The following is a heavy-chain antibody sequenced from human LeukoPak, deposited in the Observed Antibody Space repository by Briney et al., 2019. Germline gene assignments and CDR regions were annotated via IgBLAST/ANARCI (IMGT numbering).Heavy chain of an antibody. J-gene: IGHJ4*02. CDR1: GFTFSNYA. D-gene: IGHD4-23*01. V-gene: IGHV3-7*01. CDR3: AKNGGNLDY. Sequence: GGSLRLSCAASGFTFSNYAMSWVRQAPGRGLEWVANIKQDGSEKHYVDSVKGRFTISRDNAKNSLYLQMNSLRVEDTAVYYCAKNGGNLDYWGQGTLVTVSS. CDR2: IKQDGSEK.